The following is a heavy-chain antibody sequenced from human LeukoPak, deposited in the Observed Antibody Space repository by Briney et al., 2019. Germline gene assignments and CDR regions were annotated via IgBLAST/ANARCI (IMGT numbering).Heavy chain of an antibody. Sequence: GGSLRLSCAASGFTFSSYAMSRVRQAPGEGLEWVSAISGSGGSTYYADSVKGRFTISRDNSKNTLYLQMNSLRAEDTAVYYCAAALAGYFDYWGQGTLVTVSS. V-gene: IGHV3-23*01. CDR3: AAALAGYFDY. D-gene: IGHD6-13*01. CDR1: GFTFSSYA. CDR2: ISGSGGST. J-gene: IGHJ4*02.